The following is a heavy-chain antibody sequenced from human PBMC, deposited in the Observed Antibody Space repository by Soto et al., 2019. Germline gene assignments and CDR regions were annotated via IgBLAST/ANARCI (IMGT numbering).Heavy chain of an antibody. CDR1: GGSISSSSYY. Sequence: SETLSLTCTVSGGSISSSSYYWGWIRQPPGKGLEWIGSIYYSGSTYYNPSLKSRVTISVDTSKNQFSLKLSSVTAADTAVYYRSRLPLAAAGWGTYYYYGMDVWGQGTTVTVSS. V-gene: IGHV4-39*01. CDR2: IYYSGST. J-gene: IGHJ6*02. CDR3: SRLPLAAAGWGTYYYYGMDV. D-gene: IGHD6-13*01.